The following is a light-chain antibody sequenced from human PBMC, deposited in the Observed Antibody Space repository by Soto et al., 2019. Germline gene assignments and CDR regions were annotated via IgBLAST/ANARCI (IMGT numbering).Light chain of an antibody. CDR3: QQNYSPPPIT. V-gene: IGKV1-5*03. CDR2: KAS. Sequence: DIQMTQSPSTLSASVGYRFTITCRASQIISSWLSWYQHKPLKAPKLLIYKASSLESGVPSIVSCSGSGTDFTLTIRSLQPEDSATYYCQQNYSPPPITFGQGTRLEIK. CDR1: QIISSW. J-gene: IGKJ5*01.